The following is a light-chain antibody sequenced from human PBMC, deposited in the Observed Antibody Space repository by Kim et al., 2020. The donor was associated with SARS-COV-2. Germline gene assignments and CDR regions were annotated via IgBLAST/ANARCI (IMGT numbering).Light chain of an antibody. J-gene: IGKJ1*01. V-gene: IGKV4-1*01. CDR2: WAS. Sequence: DIVMTQSPDSLAVSLGERATINCKSSQSILYSSNNKNYLTWYQQKPGQPPKLLISWASTRESGVPDRFSGSGSGTDFTLTISSLQAEDLAVYYCQQYYNIPRTFGQGTKVDIK. CDR3: QQYYNIPRT. CDR1: QSILYSSNNKNY.